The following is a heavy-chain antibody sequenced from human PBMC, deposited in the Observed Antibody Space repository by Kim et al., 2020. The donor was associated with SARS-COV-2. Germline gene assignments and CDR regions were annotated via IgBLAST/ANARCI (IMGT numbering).Heavy chain of an antibody. CDR2: IKSKTDGGTT. V-gene: IGHV3-15*01. CDR1: GFTFSNAW. J-gene: IGHJ6*02. Sequence: GGSLRLSCAASGFTFSNAWMSWVRQAPGKGLEWVGRIKSKTDGGTTDYAAPVKGRFTISRDDSKNTLYLQMNSLKTEDTAVYYCTTVGYSYGYRFLSYYGMDVWGQGTTVTVSS. D-gene: IGHD5-18*01. CDR3: TTVGYSYGYRFLSYYGMDV.